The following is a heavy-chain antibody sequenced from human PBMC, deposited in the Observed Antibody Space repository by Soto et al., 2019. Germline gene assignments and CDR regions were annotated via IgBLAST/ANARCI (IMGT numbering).Heavy chain of an antibody. V-gene: IGHV4-4*08. Sequence: SETLSLTCTVAGGSISSYYWSWIRQPPGKGLERIGQIYSNGSTIYRPSLNSRVTTSVDTSRNQISLKPGSVAAADSAVYYFLWGGDCWTDCLQLWGQGTMVTVSS. CDR1: GGSISSYY. J-gene: IGHJ1*01. CDR3: LWGGDCWTDCLQL. D-gene: IGHD2-21*02. CDR2: IYSNGST.